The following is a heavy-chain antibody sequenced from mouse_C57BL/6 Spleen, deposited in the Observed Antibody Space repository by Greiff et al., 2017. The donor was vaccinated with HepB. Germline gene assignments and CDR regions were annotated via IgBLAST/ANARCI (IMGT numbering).Heavy chain of an antibody. V-gene: IGHV5-6*02. CDR1: GFTFSSYG. CDR3: ARRTVVGGYFDY. CDR2: ISSGGSYT. D-gene: IGHD1-1*01. Sequence: EVMLVESGGDLVKPGGSLKLSCAASGFTFSSYGMSWVRQTPDKRLEWVATISSGGSYTYYPDSVKGRFTISRDNAKNTLYLQMSSLKSEDTAMYYCARRTVVGGYFDYWGQGTTLTVSS. J-gene: IGHJ2*01.